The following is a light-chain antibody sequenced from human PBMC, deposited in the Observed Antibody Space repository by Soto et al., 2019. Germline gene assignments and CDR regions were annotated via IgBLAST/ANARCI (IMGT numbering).Light chain of an antibody. CDR2: EVS. CDR3: SSYAGNSRYV. Sequence: QSALTQPPSASGPPGQSVTISCTGTSSDVGRYNYISWYQQRPGKAPKLIIYEVSKRPSGVPDRLSGFKYGNTASLTVSGLQAEDEADYYCSSYAGNSRYVFGTGTKVTVL. V-gene: IGLV2-8*01. J-gene: IGLJ1*01. CDR1: SSDVGRYNY.